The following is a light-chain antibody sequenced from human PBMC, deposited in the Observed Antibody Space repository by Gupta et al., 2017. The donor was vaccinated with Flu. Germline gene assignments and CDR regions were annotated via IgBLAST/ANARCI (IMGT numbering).Light chain of an antibody. CDR1: SSYIGSNT. Sequence: QSVPTQPPSASGIPGQRVTISCSGSSSYIGSNTVNWYQQRPGTAPKLLIYSNNHRPSGVPDRFSGSKSGTSASLAISGLQSEDEADYYCAAWDDSLNGYVFGTGTKVTVL. J-gene: IGLJ1*01. V-gene: IGLV1-44*01. CDR3: AAWDDSLNGYV. CDR2: SNN.